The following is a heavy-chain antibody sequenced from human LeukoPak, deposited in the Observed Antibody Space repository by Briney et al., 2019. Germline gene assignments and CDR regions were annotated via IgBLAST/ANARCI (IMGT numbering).Heavy chain of an antibody. CDR3: ARVWAVAGHWFDP. D-gene: IGHD6-19*01. CDR2: IIPIFGTA. Sequence: GSSVKVSCKASGGTFSSYAISWVRQAPGQGLEWMEGIIPIFGTANYAQKFQGRVTITADESTSTAYMELSSLRSEDTAVYYCARVWAVAGHWFDPWGQGTLVTVSS. V-gene: IGHV1-69*01. J-gene: IGHJ5*02. CDR1: GGTFSSYA.